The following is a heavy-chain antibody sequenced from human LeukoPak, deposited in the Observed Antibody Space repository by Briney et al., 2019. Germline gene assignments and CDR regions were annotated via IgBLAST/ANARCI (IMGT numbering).Heavy chain of an antibody. D-gene: IGHD3-10*01. CDR2: IYSGGAT. CDR3: ARVTGPTSTVVRGVIIPAFDY. V-gene: IGHV3-53*01. J-gene: IGHJ4*02. Sequence: GGSLRLSCAVSGFTVSNNYMSWVRQAPGRGLEWVSIIYSGGATYYADSVKGRFTISRDNSKNTLYLQMNSLRAEDTAVYYCARVTGPTSTVVRGVIIPAFDYWGQGTLVTVSS. CDR1: GFTVSNNY.